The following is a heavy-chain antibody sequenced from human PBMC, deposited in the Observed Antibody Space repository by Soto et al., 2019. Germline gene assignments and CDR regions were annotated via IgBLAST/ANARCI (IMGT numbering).Heavy chain of an antibody. D-gene: IGHD6-13*01. V-gene: IGHV3-30-3*01. CDR1: GFTFSSYA. CDR2: ISYDGSNK. Sequence: GGSLRLSCAASGFTFSSYAMHWVRQAPGKGLEWVAVISYDGSNKYYADSVKGRFTISRDNSKNTLYLQMNSLRAEDTAVYYCARGAAAGYEFGDFDYWGQGTLVTVSS. J-gene: IGHJ4*02. CDR3: ARGAAAGYEFGDFDY.